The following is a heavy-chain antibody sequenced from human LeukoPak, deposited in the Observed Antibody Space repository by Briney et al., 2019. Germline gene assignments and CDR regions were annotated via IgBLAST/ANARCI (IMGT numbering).Heavy chain of an antibody. J-gene: IGHJ3*02. CDR2: IYRSDVSK. CDR1: GFTISDNY. V-gene: IGHV3-53*01. Sequence: GGSLRLSCAASGFTISDNYMSWVRQAPGKGLEWVSVIYRSDVSKSYADSVKGRFTISRDRSKNTLYLQMDSLRAEDTAVYYCASFLDVSGYYFGYDAFDIWGQGTMVTVSS. D-gene: IGHD3-22*01. CDR3: ASFLDVSGYYFGYDAFDI.